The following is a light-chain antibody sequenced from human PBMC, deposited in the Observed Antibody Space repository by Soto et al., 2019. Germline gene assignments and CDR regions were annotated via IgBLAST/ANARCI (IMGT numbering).Light chain of an antibody. Sequence: DIQLTQSPSSLSASIGDRVTIICRASQSISGYLNWYQQKPGKAPKPLIYDASSLKSGVPARFSGSGSGTEFTLTISSLQPDDFATYYCQQYNTYSTFGQGTRLEI. CDR1: QSISGY. CDR2: DAS. V-gene: IGKV1-5*02. J-gene: IGKJ5*01. CDR3: QQYNTYST.